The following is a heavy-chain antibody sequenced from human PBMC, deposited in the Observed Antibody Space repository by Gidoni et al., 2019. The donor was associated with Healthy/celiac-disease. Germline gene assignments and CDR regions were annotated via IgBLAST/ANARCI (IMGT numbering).Heavy chain of an antibody. Sequence: QVQLVESGGGVVQPGRSLRLSCAASGFTFSSYGMHGVRQAPGKGLEWVAVIWYDGSNKYYADSVKGRFTISRDNSKNTLYLQMNSLRAEDTAVYYCARGGYCSGGSCYKGYNWFDPWGQGTLVTVSS. CDR2: IWYDGSNK. CDR1: GFTFSSYG. D-gene: IGHD2-15*01. CDR3: ARGGYCSGGSCYKGYNWFDP. J-gene: IGHJ5*02. V-gene: IGHV3-33*01.